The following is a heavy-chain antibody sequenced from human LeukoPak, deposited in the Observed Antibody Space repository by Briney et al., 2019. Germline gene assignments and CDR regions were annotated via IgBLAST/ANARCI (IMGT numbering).Heavy chain of an antibody. CDR1: GFTFSSYG. CDR2: ISYDGSNK. V-gene: IGHV3-30*03. Sequence: PGRSLRLSCAASGFTFSSYGMHWVRQAPGKGLEWVAVISYDGSNKYYADSVKGRFTISRDNSKNTLYLQMNSLRAEDTAVYYCARMDDWGQGTLVTVSS. CDR3: ARMDD. J-gene: IGHJ4*02.